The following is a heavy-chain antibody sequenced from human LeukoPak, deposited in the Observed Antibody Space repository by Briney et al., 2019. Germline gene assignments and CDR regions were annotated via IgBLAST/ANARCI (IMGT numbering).Heavy chain of an antibody. CDR2: IYYTGST. V-gene: IGHV4-59*08. CDR3: ARHRAYSSSSPFDY. Sequence: PSETLSLTCSVSGGSISSLYWSWIRQPPGKGLEWIGYIYYTGSTNYNPSLGGRVTMFVDMSKNQFSLRLSSVTAADTAVYYCARHRAYSSSSPFDYWGQGTLVTVSS. D-gene: IGHD6-6*01. J-gene: IGHJ4*02. CDR1: GGSISSLY.